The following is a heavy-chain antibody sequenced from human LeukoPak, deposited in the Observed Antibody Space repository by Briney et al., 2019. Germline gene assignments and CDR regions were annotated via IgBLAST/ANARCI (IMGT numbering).Heavy chain of an antibody. Sequence: PSETLSLTCAVYGGSFSGYYWSWIRQPPGKGLEWIGEINHSGSTNYNPSLKSRVTISVDTSKNQFSLKLSSETAADTAVYYCARDLLGDDSSGYYPLDYWGQGTLVTVSS. D-gene: IGHD3-22*01. J-gene: IGHJ4*02. CDR3: ARDLLGDDSSGYYPLDY. CDR1: GGSFSGYY. CDR2: INHSGST. V-gene: IGHV4-34*01.